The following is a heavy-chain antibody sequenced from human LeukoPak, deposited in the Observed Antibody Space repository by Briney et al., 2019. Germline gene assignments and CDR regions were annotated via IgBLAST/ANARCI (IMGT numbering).Heavy chain of an antibody. CDR1: GFIFSDYG. Sequence: GGSLRLSCAASGFIFSDYGMHWVRQAPGKGLEWVAIIFYDGNNKYYADSVKGRFTIFRDNSKNTLYLQMNTLRAEDTAIYYCAKDGGTVGATTHWYSGLWVRGTLVTVSS. V-gene: IGHV3-33*06. J-gene: IGHJ2*01. CDR3: AKDGGTVGATTHWYSGL. D-gene: IGHD1-26*01. CDR2: IFYDGNNK.